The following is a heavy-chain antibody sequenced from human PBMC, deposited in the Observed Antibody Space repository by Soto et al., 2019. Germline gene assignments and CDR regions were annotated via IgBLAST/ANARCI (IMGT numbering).Heavy chain of an antibody. Sequence: ASVKVSCKAFGYTFTRYPIHWVRQTPGQRLEWMGYINAANGDTRYSHEFQGRVTFDRDASASTAYMQLSSLTSEDTAVYYWARKEYFGSGSLHFDYWGQGSLVTVSS. D-gene: IGHD3-10*01. J-gene: IGHJ4*02. CDR1: GYTFTRYP. V-gene: IGHV1-3*01. CDR2: INAANGDT. CDR3: ARKEYFGSGSLHFDY.